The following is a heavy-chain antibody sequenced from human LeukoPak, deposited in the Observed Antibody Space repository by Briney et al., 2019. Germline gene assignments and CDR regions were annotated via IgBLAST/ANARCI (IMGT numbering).Heavy chain of an antibody. V-gene: IGHV1-18*01. D-gene: IGHD3-22*01. CDR1: GYTFTSYG. Sequence: ASVKVSCKASGYTFTSYGISWVRQAPGQGLEWMGWISAYNGSTNYAQKFQGRVTMTRDTSISTAYMELSRLRSDDTAVYYCARDHYHHYYDSSGYYGSGYWGQGTLVTVSS. J-gene: IGHJ4*02. CDR2: ISAYNGST. CDR3: ARDHYHHYYDSSGYYGSGY.